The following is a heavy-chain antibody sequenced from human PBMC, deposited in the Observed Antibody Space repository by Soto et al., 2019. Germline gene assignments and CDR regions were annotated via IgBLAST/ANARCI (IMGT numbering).Heavy chain of an antibody. CDR2: INQSGST. V-gene: IGHV4-34*01. D-gene: IGHD3-10*01. CDR3: ARASRFKSGSYYETFRTSWFDP. CDR1: GGSFSGDD. J-gene: IGHJ5*02. Sequence: SETLSLTCAVYGGSFSGDDWNWIRQPPGKGLEWIAEINQSGSTNYNPSLKSRVTISVDTSKNQFSLRLSSVTAADTAVYYCARASRFKSGSYYETFRTSWFDPWGQGTLVTVSS.